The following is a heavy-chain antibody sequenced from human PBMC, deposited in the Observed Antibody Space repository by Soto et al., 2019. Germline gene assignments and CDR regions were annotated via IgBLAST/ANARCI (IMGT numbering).Heavy chain of an antibody. V-gene: IGHV1-69*13. J-gene: IGHJ6*02. CDR2: IIPIFGTA. CDR1: GGTFSSYA. Sequence: ASVKVSCKASGGTFSSYAISWVRQAPGQGLKWMGGIIPIFGTANYAQKFQGRVTTTADESTSTAYMELSSLRSEDTAVYYCARADFSGGLGVWGQGPTVTVSS. CDR3: ARADFSGGLGV. D-gene: IGHD3-3*01.